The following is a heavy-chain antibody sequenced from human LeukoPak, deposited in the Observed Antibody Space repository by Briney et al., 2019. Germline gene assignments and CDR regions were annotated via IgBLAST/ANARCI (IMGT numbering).Heavy chain of an antibody. J-gene: IGHJ4*02. V-gene: IGHV3-30*03. CDR3: ARDYPADY. Sequence: GGSLRLSCAASGFTFSSYSMNWVRQAPGKGLEWVALISSDGSDKKHADSVKGRFTISRDNSKNTLYLQMHSLRVEDTAVYYYARDYPADYWGQGTLVTVSS. CDR2: ISSDGSDK. CDR1: GFTFSSYS.